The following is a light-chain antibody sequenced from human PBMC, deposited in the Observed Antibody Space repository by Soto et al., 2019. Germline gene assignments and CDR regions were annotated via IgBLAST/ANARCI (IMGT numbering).Light chain of an antibody. V-gene: IGKV3-15*01. J-gene: IGKJ4*01. CDR1: QSVSYN. CDR2: GAF. Sequence: EIVMTQSPATLSVSPGETATLSCRASQSVSYNLAWYQQKPGQGPRLLIYGAFTRATGIPARFSGSGSGTDFTLTISSLQSEDFAVYYCQQYKNWPPLTFGGGIQVEIK. CDR3: QQYKNWPPLT.